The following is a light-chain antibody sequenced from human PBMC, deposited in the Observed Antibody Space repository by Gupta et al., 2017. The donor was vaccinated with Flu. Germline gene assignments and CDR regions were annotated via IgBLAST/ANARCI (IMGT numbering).Light chain of an antibody. J-gene: IGKJ4*01. CDR3: QQYNSSPPA. CDR1: QGIRSY. V-gene: IGKV1-27*01. Sequence: PSFLSASVGDRVTITCRASQGIRSYLAWYQQKSGKAPKLLIYAASSLQSGVSSRFSGSGSGTAFTLTISSLQPEDVATYYCQQYNSSPPAFGGGTKVEIK. CDR2: AAS.